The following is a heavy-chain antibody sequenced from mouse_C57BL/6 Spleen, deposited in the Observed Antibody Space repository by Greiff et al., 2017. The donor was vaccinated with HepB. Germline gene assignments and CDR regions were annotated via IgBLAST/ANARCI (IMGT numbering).Heavy chain of an antibody. CDR2: INPSTGGT. CDR3: ARSSYYYGSSSYWYFDV. Sequence: EVQLQQSGPELVKPGASVKISCKASGYSFTGYYMNWVKQSPEKSLEWIGEINPSTGGTTYNQKFKAKATLTVDKSSSTAYMQLKSLTSEDSAVYYCARSSYYYGSSSYWYFDVWGTGTTVTVSS. J-gene: IGHJ1*03. V-gene: IGHV1-42*01. CDR1: GYSFTGYY. D-gene: IGHD1-1*01.